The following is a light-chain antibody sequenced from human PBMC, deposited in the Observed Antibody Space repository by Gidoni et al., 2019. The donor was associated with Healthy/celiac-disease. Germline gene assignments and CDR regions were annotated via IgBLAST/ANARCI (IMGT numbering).Light chain of an antibody. V-gene: IGKV1-5*03. Sequence: EIEMTQSPSTLAASVGDRVTITCRASQSISSWLAWYQQKPGKAPKLLIYNASSLESGVPSRFSGSGSGTEFTLTISSLQPDDFATYYCQQYNSYWGYTFGQGTQLEIK. J-gene: IGKJ2*01. CDR1: QSISSW. CDR2: NAS. CDR3: QQYNSYWGYT.